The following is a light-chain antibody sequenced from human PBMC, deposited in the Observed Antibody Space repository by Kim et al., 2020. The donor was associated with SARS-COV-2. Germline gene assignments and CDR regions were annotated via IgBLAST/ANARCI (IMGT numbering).Light chain of an antibody. CDR3: QQSYNTPFT. J-gene: IGKJ3*01. V-gene: IGKV1-39*01. Sequence: ASVRDIVPITCRASRSIGSYLNWSQQKSGRAPKLLIYAASSLQSGVPSRFSGSGSGTDFTLTISSLQPEDSSPYYCQQSYNTPFTFGPGTKVDIK. CDR2: AAS. CDR1: RSIGSY.